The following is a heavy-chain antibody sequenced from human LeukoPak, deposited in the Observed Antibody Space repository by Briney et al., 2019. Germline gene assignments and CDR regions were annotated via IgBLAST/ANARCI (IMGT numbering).Heavy chain of an antibody. J-gene: IGHJ4*02. V-gene: IGHV1-46*01. CDR3: ATDQGQFGDPSFDY. Sequence: ASVKVSCKASGYTFTSYYMHWVRQAPGQGLEWMGIINPRGGSTSYAQKFQGRVTMTRDTSTSTVYMELSSLRLEDTAVYYCATDQGQFGDPSFDYWGQGTLVTVSS. D-gene: IGHD3-10*01. CDR2: INPRGGST. CDR1: GYTFTSYY.